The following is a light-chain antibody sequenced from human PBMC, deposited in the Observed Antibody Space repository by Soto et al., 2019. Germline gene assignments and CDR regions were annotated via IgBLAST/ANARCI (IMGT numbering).Light chain of an antibody. CDR1: QSVSNNY. CDR3: QQRSNWSIT. CDR2: GAS. V-gene: IGKV3D-20*02. Sequence: EIVLTQSPGTLSLSPGERATLSCRASQSVSNNYLAWYQQKPGQAPRLLIYGASNRATGIPDRFSGSGSGTEFTLTISSLEPEDFAVYYCQQRSNWSITFGQGTRLEIK. J-gene: IGKJ5*01.